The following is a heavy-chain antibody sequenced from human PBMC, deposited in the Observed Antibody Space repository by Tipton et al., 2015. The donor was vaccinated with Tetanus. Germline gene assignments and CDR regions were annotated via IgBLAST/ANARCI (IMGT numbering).Heavy chain of an antibody. CDR3: ARERSGFNVGHLDV. D-gene: IGHD3-3*01. J-gene: IGHJ4*02. V-gene: IGHV4-4*01. Sequence: TLSLTCAVTGGSISGPNWWSWVRQIPGKGLEWIGEVVVGDSNYNPSLKSRVTISLDKSKNEISLRLRSVTAADTAVYFCARERSGFNVGHLDVWGPGILVIVSS. CDR2: VVVGDS. CDR1: GGSISGPNW.